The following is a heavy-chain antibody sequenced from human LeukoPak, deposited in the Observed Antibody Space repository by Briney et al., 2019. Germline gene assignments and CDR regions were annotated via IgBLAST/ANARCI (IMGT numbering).Heavy chain of an antibody. D-gene: IGHD3-16*02. CDR3: VKRLTLGDLSIKGAFAL. V-gene: IGHV3-21*01. CDR1: GFTFSSYS. Sequence: NTGGSLRLSCAASGFTFSSYSMNWVRQAPGKGLEWVSSISSSSSYIYYADSVKGRFTISRDTSRNTLFLQMNSLRVEDSAMYYCVKRLTLGDLSIKGAFALWGQGTMVTAAS. J-gene: IGHJ3*01. CDR2: ISSSSSYI.